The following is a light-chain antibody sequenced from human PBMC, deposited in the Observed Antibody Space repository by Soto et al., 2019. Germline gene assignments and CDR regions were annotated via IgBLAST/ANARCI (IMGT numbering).Light chain of an antibody. CDR3: HKFGGSPLT. CDR1: QSVSSGF. Sequence: IVLTQSPSTLSLSPGDRATISCGASQSVSSGFFACYQQKPGLPHRLLIYDASSRGTGIPDRFSGSGSGTDFTLPISRRGPEDLAVYYCHKFGGSPLTFGGGTKVEIK. V-gene: IGKV3D-20*01. CDR2: DAS. J-gene: IGKJ4*01.